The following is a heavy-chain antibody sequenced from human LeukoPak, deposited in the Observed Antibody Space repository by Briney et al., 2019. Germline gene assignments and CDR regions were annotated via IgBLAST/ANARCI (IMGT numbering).Heavy chain of an antibody. CDR3: ARDPPNDYYDSSGYR. D-gene: IGHD3-22*01. CDR2: IRSSSSYI. J-gene: IGHJ5*02. V-gene: IGHV3-21*01. CDR1: GFTFSSYS. Sequence: GGSLRLSCAASGFTFSSYSMNWVRQAPGKGLEWVSSIRSSSSYIYYADSVKGRFTISRDNAKNSLYLQMNSLRAEDTAVYYCARDPPNDYYDSSGYRWGQGTLVTVSS.